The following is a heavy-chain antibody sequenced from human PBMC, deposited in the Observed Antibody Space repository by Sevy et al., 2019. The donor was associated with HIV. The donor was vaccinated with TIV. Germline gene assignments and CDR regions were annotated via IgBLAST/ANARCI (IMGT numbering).Heavy chain of an antibody. CDR3: ARGCLYYYDSSGYRGSFDY. CDR1: GGSFSGYY. CDR2: INHSGST. Sequence: SNTLSLTCAVYGGSFSGYYWSWIRQPPGKGLEWIGEINHSGSTNYNPSLKSRVTISVDTSKNQFSKKLSSVTAADTAVYYCARGCLYYYDSSGYRGSFDYWDQGTLVTVSS. V-gene: IGHV4-34*01. J-gene: IGHJ4*02. D-gene: IGHD3-22*01.